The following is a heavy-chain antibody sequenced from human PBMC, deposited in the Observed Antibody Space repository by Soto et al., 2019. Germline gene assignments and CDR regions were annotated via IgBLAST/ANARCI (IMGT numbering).Heavy chain of an antibody. CDR2: IFYSGST. Sequence: PSDTLSLTCTVSGGSIISDNYYWAWIRQPPGKGLEWIASIFYSGSTYYNPSLTSRFTISVDTSQNQFSLKLTSVPAADTAVYYCSSLVATIRPDYFDYWGQGTLVTVSS. CDR3: SSLVATIRPDYFDY. J-gene: IGHJ4*02. D-gene: IGHD5-12*01. V-gene: IGHV4-39*01. CDR1: GGSIISDNYY.